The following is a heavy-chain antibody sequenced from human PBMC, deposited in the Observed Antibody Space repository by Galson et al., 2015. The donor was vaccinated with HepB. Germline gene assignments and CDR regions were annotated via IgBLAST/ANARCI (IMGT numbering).Heavy chain of an antibody. J-gene: IGHJ2*01. CDR1: GFTFSSYS. CDR3: ARGLHYGGNSAYFDL. D-gene: IGHD4-23*01. CDR2: ISSSSSYI. Sequence: SLRLSCAASGFTFSSYSMNWVRQAPGKGLEWVSSISSSSSYIYYADSVKGRFTISRDNAKNSLYLQMNSLRAEDTAVYYCARGLHYGGNSAYFDLWGRGTLVTVSS. V-gene: IGHV3-21*01.